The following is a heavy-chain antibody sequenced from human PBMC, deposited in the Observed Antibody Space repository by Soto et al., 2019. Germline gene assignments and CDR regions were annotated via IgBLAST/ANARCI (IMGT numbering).Heavy chain of an antibody. D-gene: IGHD3-10*01. J-gene: IGHJ6*02. CDR3: TAWFGEFFYTMDA. Sequence: QVQLVQSGAEVKKPGASVRVSCKASGYTFTTYPMHWVRQAPGQGLEWMGWIDAGNGYTKSSQRLQGRLTITRDTSATTAYMELSSLRSEDTAVYYCTAWFGEFFYTMDAWGQGTTVTVSS. V-gene: IGHV1-3*01. CDR2: IDAGNGYT. CDR1: GYTFTTYP.